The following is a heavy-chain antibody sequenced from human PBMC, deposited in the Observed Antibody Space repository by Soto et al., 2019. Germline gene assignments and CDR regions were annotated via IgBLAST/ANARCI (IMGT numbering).Heavy chain of an antibody. J-gene: IGHJ6*02. D-gene: IGHD3-22*01. Sequence: GASVKVSCKASGYTFTSYAMHWVRQAPGQRLEWMGWINAGNGNTKYSQKFQGRVTITRDTSASTAYMELSSLRSEDTAVYYCEGGCYYYDSSGYYGYYYYYGMDVWGQGTTVTVS. CDR3: EGGCYYYDSSGYYGYYYYYGMDV. CDR1: GYTFTSYA. V-gene: IGHV1-3*01. CDR2: INAGNGNT.